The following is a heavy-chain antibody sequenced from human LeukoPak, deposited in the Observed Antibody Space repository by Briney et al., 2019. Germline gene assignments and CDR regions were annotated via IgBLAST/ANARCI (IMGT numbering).Heavy chain of an antibody. Sequence: AGGSLRLSCAASGFTFSSYAMSWVRQAPGKGLEWVSAISGSGSSTYYADSVKGRFTISRDNSKNTLYLQMNSLRAEDTAVYYCAKDFVAAHITMIVVVITGFDYWGQGTLVTVSS. CDR3: AKDFVAAHITMIVVVITGFDY. J-gene: IGHJ4*02. D-gene: IGHD3-22*01. CDR1: GFTFSSYA. CDR2: ISGSGSST. V-gene: IGHV3-23*01.